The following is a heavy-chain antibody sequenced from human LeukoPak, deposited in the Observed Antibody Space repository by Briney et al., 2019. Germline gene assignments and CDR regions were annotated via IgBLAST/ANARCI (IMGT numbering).Heavy chain of an antibody. J-gene: IGHJ1*01. Sequence: KPSETLSLTCAVSGYSISSGYYWGWIRQPPGRGLEWIGSICHSGSTYYNPSLKSRVTISVDTSKNQFSLKLSSVTAADTAVYYCAGDVVGATRSWEYFQHWGQGTLVTVSS. CDR3: AGDVVGATRSWEYFQH. V-gene: IGHV4-38-2*01. D-gene: IGHD1-26*01. CDR1: GYSISSGYY. CDR2: ICHSGST.